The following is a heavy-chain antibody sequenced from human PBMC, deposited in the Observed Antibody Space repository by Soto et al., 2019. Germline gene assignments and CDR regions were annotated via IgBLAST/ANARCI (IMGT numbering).Heavy chain of an antibody. V-gene: IGHV1-69*13. CDR2: IIPIFGTA. CDR3: AARKCVYYDSSGSMPAFDI. D-gene: IGHD3-22*01. CDR1: GGTFSSYA. J-gene: IGHJ3*02. Sequence: SVKVSCKASGGTFSSYAISWVLQAPGQGLEWMGGIIPIFGTANYAQKFQGRVTITADESTSTAYMELSSLRSEDTAVYYCAARKCVYYDSSGSMPAFDIWGQGTMVTVSS.